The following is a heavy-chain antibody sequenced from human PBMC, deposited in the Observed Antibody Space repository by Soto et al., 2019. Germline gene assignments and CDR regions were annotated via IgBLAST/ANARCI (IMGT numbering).Heavy chain of an antibody. D-gene: IGHD3-3*01. CDR2: IDPSDSYT. Sequence: PGESLKISCXGSGYSFTSYWISWVRQMPGKGLEWMGRIDPSDSYTNYSPSFQGHVTISADKSISTAYLQWSSLKASDTAMYYCARQEDITIFGMVPRDNWFDPWGQGTLVTVS. V-gene: IGHV5-10-1*01. CDR1: GYSFTSYW. J-gene: IGHJ5*02. CDR3: ARQEDITIFGMVPRDNWFDP.